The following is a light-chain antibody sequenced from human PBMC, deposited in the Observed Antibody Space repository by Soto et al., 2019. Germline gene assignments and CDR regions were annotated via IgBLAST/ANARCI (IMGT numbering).Light chain of an antibody. Sequence: QSVLTQPPSASGTPGQRVTISCSGSSSNIGGNTVNWYRQVPGTAPKLLIYSNDQRPSGVPDRLSGSKSGTSASLAISGLQSEDEADYYCAAWDDSLDGLYVFGTGTKLT. CDR3: AAWDDSLDGLYV. J-gene: IGLJ1*01. V-gene: IGLV1-44*01. CDR1: SSNIGGNT. CDR2: SND.